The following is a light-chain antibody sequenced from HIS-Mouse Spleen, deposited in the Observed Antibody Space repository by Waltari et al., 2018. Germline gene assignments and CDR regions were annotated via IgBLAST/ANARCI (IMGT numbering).Light chain of an antibody. J-gene: IGLJ2*01. CDR3: CSYAGSSTYVV. CDR2: EGS. Sequence: QSALTQPASVSGSPGQSITISCTGTSSDVGSYNLVSWYQQHPGKAPKLMIYEGSKRPSGVSNRFSGSKSGNPASLTISGLQAEDEADYYCCSYAGSSTYVVFGGGTKLTGL. CDR1: SSDVGSYNL. V-gene: IGLV2-23*01.